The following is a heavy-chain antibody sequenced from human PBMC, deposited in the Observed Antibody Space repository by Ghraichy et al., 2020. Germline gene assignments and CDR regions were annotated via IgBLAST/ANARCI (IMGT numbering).Heavy chain of an antibody. D-gene: IGHD6-19*01. CDR2: IIPIFGTG. J-gene: IGHJ2*01. V-gene: IGHV1-69*13. CDR3: ARTGRPLAVTDYFDL. Sequence: SVKVSCKASGGTFSSYAISWVRQAPGQGLEWMGGIIPIFGTGNYAQKFQGRVTITADESTSTAYMELSSLRSEDTAVYYCARTGRPLAVTDYFDLWGRGTLVTVSS. CDR1: GGTFSSYA.